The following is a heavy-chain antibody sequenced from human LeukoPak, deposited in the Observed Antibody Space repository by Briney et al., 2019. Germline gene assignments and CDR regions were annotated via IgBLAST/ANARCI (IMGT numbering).Heavy chain of an antibody. D-gene: IGHD5-24*01. CDR1: GGSISSGSYY. V-gene: IGHV4-61*02. J-gene: IGHJ5*02. CDR3: ARESSYRDGYHWNWFDP. CDR2: IYTSEIT. Sequence: PSQTLSLTCTVSGGSISSGSYYWSWIRQPADKGLEWIGRIYTSEITHYNPSLKSRVIMSVDTSKNQSSLKLSSVTAADTAVYYCARESSYRDGYHWNWFDPWGQGTLVTVSS.